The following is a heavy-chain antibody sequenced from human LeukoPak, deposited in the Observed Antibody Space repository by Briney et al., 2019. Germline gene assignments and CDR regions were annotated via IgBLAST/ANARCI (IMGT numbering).Heavy chain of an antibody. V-gene: IGHV1-46*01. J-gene: IGHJ4*02. CDR3: VREPPDTSRFDY. CDR1: GYTFTDYH. Sequence: ASVKVSCKASGYTFTDYHMHWVRQAPGQGTEWMGIIFSNGSPKSPQKFQGRVTMTRDTSTSTVYMELRSLTSEDTAMYYCVREPPDTSRFDYWGQGSLVTVSS. CDR2: IFSNGSP.